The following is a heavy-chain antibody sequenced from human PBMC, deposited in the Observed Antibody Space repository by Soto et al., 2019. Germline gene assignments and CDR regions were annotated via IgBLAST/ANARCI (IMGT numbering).Heavy chain of an antibody. CDR1: GFTFSSYA. J-gene: IGHJ4*02. CDR3: AKRIMATIGHFDS. CDR2: ISGIGHST. V-gene: IGHV3-23*01. Sequence: GSLILPCTASGFTFSSYAMSGVRQAPGKGLEWVSSISGIGHSTYYADSVKGRFTISRDNSKNTLFLQMSSLRAEDTAVYYCAKRIMATIGHFDSWGQGTLVTVYS. D-gene: IGHD5-12*01.